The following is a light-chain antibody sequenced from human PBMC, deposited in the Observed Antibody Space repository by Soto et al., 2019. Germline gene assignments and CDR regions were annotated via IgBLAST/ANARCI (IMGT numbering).Light chain of an antibody. CDR3: KQYLRHPPS. CDR2: AAT. V-gene: IGKV1-16*01. Sequence: DIQMTQSPSSLSASVGDRVTITCRASHGILINLAWFQQKPGKAPKYPIYAATNLQSGVPSRFSGSGAGTDFILTIKSLQPEDIGTYYCKQYLRHPPSFGGGTKVEIK. J-gene: IGKJ4*01. CDR1: HGILIN.